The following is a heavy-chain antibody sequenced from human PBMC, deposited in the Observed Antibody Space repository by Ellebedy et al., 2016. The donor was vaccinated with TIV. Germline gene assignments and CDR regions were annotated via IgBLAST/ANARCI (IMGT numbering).Heavy chain of an antibody. CDR2: ISDASNYI. CDR3: AREVVVNED. CDR1: GFSFSDSS. V-gene: IGHV3-21*01. Sequence: GGSLRLSCEASGFSFSDSSMSWVRQAPGKGLGWLSAISDASNYIYYADSVKGRFTTSRDNAKNLVFLQMNSLRVEDTAVYYCAREVVVNEDWGQGVLVIVSS. J-gene: IGHJ4*02.